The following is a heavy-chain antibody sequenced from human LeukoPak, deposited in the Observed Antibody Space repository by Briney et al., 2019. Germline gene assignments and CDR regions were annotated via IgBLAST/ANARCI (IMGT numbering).Heavy chain of an antibody. V-gene: IGHV1-46*01. CDR1: GYPFTSYY. J-gene: IGHJ4*02. CDR3: ARDGFTVTHEY. CDR2: INPSGGST. Sequence: ASVKLSCKASGYPFTSYYMHWLRQAPGQGLEWMGIINPSGGSTSYAQKFQGRVTMTRDTSTSTVYMELSNLRSEDTAVYYCARDGFTVTHEYWGQGTLVTVSS. D-gene: IGHD4-17*01.